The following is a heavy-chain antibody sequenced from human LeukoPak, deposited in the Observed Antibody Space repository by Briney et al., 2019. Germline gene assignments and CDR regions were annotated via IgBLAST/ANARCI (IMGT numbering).Heavy chain of an antibody. CDR1: GFTFSSYS. D-gene: IGHD2-2*01. Sequence: PGGSLRVSCAASGFTFSSYSMHWVRQAPGKGLEWVASISSSSSYIYYADSVKGRFTISRDNAKNSLYLQMNSLRAEDTAVYDCANEEDGDIVVVPAATGHWGQGTLVTVSS. J-gene: IGHJ4*02. CDR3: ANEEDGDIVVVPAATGH. CDR2: ISSSSSYI. V-gene: IGHV3-21*01.